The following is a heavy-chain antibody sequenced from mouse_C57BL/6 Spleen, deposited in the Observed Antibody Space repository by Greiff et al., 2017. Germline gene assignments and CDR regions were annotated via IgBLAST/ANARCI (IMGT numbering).Heavy chain of an antibody. CDR3: ARRLYYGSSYEYVDY. J-gene: IGHJ2*01. CDR1: GYTFTDYN. CDR2: INPNNGGT. V-gene: IGHV1-18*01. Sequence: EVQLQESGPELVKPGASVKIPCKASGYTFTDYNMDWVKQSHGKSLEWIGDINPNNGGTIYNQKFKGKATLTVDKSSSTAYMELRSLTSEDTAVYYCARRLYYGSSYEYVDYWGQGTTLTVAS. D-gene: IGHD1-1*01.